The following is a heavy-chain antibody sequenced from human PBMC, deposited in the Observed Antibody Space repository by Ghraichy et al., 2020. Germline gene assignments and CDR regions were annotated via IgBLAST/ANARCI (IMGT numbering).Heavy chain of an antibody. J-gene: IGHJ6*03. CDR2: ISSSSSYI. Sequence: GESLNISCAASGFTFSSYSMNWVRQAPGKGLEWVSSISSSSSYIYYADSVKGRFTISRDNAKNSLYLQMNSLRAEDTAVYYCARDLVAARPPSMDVWGKGTTVTVSS. CDR1: GFTFSSYS. V-gene: IGHV3-21*01. D-gene: IGHD6-6*01. CDR3: ARDLVAARPPSMDV.